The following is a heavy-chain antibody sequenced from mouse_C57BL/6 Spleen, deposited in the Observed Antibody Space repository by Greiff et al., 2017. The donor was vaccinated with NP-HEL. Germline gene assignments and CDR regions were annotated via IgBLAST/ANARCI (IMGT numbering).Heavy chain of an antibody. CDR1: GYTFTSYT. CDR3: ALCYEAMDY. V-gene: IGHV1-4*01. J-gene: IGHJ4*01. CDR2: INPSSGYT. Sequence: VQLQEPGAELARPGASVKLSCKASGYTFTSYTMHWVKQRPGQGLEWIGYINPSSGYTKYNQKFKDKATLTADKSSSTAYRQLSSLTSEDSAVXCCALCYEAMDYWGQGTSVTVSS.